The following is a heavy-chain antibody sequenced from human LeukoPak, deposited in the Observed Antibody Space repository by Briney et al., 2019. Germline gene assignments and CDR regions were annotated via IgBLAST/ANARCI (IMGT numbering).Heavy chain of an antibody. V-gene: IGHV4-61*02. J-gene: IGHJ2*01. CDR1: GGSISSGSYY. Sequence: PSQTLSLTCTVSGGSISSGSYYWSWIRQPAGKGLEWIGRIYTSGSTNYNPSLKSRVTMSVDTSKNQFSLKLSSVTAADTAVYYCARAAVGTSLLGHWYFDLWGRGTLVTVSS. D-gene: IGHD2-2*01. CDR3: ARAAVGTSLLGHWYFDL. CDR2: IYTSGST.